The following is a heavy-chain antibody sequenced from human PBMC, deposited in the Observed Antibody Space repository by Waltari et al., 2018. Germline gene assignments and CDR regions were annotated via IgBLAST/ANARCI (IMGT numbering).Heavy chain of an antibody. Sequence: QLQLEESSPGLVRPSETLSVTCAVSGDSVTSSYLWNWVRQSPGKGLEWIGQVHGSGRTNYNPSFAIRVTVSLDTSNNQVSLKLTSATAADTAVYYCARDRGRGLYLDSWGPGTLVTVSP. CDR1: GDSVTSSYL. D-gene: IGHD2-15*01. CDR2: VHGSGRT. J-gene: IGHJ4*02. V-gene: IGHV4-4*02. CDR3: ARDRGRGLYLDS.